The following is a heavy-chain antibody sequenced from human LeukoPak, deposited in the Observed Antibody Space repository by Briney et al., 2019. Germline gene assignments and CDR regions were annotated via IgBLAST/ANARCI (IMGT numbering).Heavy chain of an antibody. CDR3: AKQPSYSESYYFRFDWFDP. D-gene: IGHD1-26*01. V-gene: IGHV3-23*01. CDR2: ISGSGGST. J-gene: IGHJ5*02. CDR1: GFTFSSYA. Sequence: PGGSLRLSCAASGFTFSSYAMSWVRQAPGKGLEWVSAISGSGGSTYYADSVKGRFTISRDNSKNTLYLQMNSLRAEDTAVYYCAKQPSYSESYYFRFDWFDPWGQGTLVTVSS.